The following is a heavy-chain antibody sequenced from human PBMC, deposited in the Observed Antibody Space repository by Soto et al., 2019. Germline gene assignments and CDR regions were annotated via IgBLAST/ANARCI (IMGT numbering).Heavy chain of an antibody. CDR3: ARQERVVTGLSY. Sequence: SETLSRTCTVAGGSISSSSYYWGWIRQPPGRGLEWIGSIYYSGSTYYNPSRKSRVTISVDTSKNQFSLKMSSVTAADTAVYYCARQERVVTGLSYWGQGTLVTVSS. D-gene: IGHD2-15*01. V-gene: IGHV4-39*01. J-gene: IGHJ4*02. CDR2: IYYSGST. CDR1: GGSISSSSYY.